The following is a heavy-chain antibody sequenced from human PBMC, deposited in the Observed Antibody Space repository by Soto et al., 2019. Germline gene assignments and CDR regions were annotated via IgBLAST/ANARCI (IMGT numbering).Heavy chain of an antibody. CDR2: ISSSSSYI. D-gene: IGHD3-10*01. V-gene: IGHV3-21*01. Sequence: GGSLRLSCAASGFTFSSYSMNWVRQAPGKGLEWVSSISSSSSYIYYADSVKGRFTISRDNAKNSLYLQMNSLRAEDTAVYYCARDFLWFGELLPYYYYYYMDVWGKGTTVTVSS. CDR1: GFTFSSYS. J-gene: IGHJ6*03. CDR3: ARDFLWFGELLPYYYYYYMDV.